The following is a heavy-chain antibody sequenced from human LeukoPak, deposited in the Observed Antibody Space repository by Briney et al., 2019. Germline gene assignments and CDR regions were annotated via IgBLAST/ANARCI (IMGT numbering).Heavy chain of an antibody. V-gene: IGHV3-21*01. Sequence: GGSLRLSCAASGFTFSSYSMNWVRQAPGKGLEWVSSISSSSSYIYYADSVKGRFTISRDNAKNSLYLQMNSLRAEDAAVYYCAREDSGYDFDYWGQGTLVTVSS. D-gene: IGHD5-12*01. CDR2: ISSSSSYI. CDR3: AREDSGYDFDY. J-gene: IGHJ4*02. CDR1: GFTFSSYS.